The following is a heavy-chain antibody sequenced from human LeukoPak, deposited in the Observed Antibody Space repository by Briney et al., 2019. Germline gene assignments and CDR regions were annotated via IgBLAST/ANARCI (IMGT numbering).Heavy chain of an antibody. CDR3: AKHYMGSSYNRGLDS. J-gene: IGHJ4*02. V-gene: IGHV4-38-2*02. D-gene: IGHD3-10*01. CDR1: GYSISSGYY. CDR2: IYYSGYT. Sequence: SETLSLTCTVSGYSISSGYYWGWIRQPPGKGLEWIGSIYYSGYTYYNPSLESRVTISIDTSKSQFSLKLSSVTAADTAIYYCAKHYMGSSYNRGLDSWGQGTLVTVSS.